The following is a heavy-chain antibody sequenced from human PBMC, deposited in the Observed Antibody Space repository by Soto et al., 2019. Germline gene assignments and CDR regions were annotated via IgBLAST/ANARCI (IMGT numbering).Heavy chain of an antibody. D-gene: IGHD1-26*01. J-gene: IGHJ3*02. CDR2: ISGDGGST. CDR1: GFTFDDYA. V-gene: IGHV3-43*02. Sequence: GGSLRLSCAASGFTFDDYAMHWVRQAPGKGLEWVSLISGDGGSTYYADSVKGRFTISRDNSKNSLYLQMNSLRTEDTALYYCAKDTYNGSYYAFDIWGQGTMVTVSS. CDR3: AKDTYNGSYYAFDI.